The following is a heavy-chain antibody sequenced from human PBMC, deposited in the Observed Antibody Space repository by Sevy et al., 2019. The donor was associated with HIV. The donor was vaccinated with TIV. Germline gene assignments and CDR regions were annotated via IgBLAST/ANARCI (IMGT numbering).Heavy chain of an antibody. CDR1: GYSISSGYY. CDR2: IYHSGST. Sequence: AEILSLTCAVSGYSISSGYYWGWIRQPPGKGLKWIGSIYHSGSTYYKPSLKSRVTISVDTSKNQFSLKLSSVTAADTAMYYCASLDYYDSSGYYYAFDYWGQGTLVTVSS. J-gene: IGHJ4*02. CDR3: ASLDYYDSSGYYYAFDY. V-gene: IGHV4-38-2*01. D-gene: IGHD3-22*01.